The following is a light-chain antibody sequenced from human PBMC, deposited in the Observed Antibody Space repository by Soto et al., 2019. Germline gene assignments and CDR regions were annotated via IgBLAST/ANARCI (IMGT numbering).Light chain of an antibody. Sequence: VMTQSPATPSVSPGERATLSCRSSQSVSSNLAWYQQKPGQAPRLLIYGASTRATGIPARFSGSGSGTEFTLTISSLQSEDCAVYYCQQYNNWPPISFGQGTRLE. CDR2: GAS. J-gene: IGKJ5*01. CDR1: QSVSSN. CDR3: QQYNNWPPIS. V-gene: IGKV3-15*01.